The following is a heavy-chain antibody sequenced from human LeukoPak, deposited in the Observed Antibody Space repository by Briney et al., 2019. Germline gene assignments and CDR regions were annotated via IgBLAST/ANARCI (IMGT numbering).Heavy chain of an antibody. V-gene: IGHV3-21*01. D-gene: IGHD2-2*01. CDR2: ISSSSDSI. Sequence: GGSLRLSCAASGFAFSRYNMNWVRQAPGKGLEWVSSISSSSDSIYYADSVQGRFTISRDNAKNSMYLLMDSLRAEDTAVYYCARLMERLRVVPAARPYYFYAMDAWGQGTTVTVSS. J-gene: IGHJ6*02. CDR3: ARLMERLRVVPAARPYYFYAMDA. CDR1: GFAFSRYN.